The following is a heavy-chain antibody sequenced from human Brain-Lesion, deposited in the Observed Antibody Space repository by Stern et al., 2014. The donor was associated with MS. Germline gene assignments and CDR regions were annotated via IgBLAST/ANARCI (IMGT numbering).Heavy chain of an antibody. Sequence: VQLVESGGGLMQPGGSLRLSCVASGFTVSSTYMSWVRQAPGKGLEWVSVLYRGGDTRYGDSVKGRFTISRDTSKNTLYLQMDSLRADDTAVYYCARYCSGGSCYFHGLDVWGQGTTVTVSS. CDR3: ARYCSGGSCYFHGLDV. CDR2: LYRGGDT. J-gene: IGHJ6*02. CDR1: GFTVSSTY. D-gene: IGHD2-15*01. V-gene: IGHV3-53*01.